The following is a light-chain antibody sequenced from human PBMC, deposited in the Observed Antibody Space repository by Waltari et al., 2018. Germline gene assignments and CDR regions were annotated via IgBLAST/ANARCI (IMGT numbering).Light chain of an antibody. CDR3: AAWDDSLSGVV. CDR1: SSNIGGYH. V-gene: IGLV1-47*01. CDR2: RND. Sequence: QSVLTQPPSASGTPGQRVTIPCSGSSSNIGGYHVYWYQHLPGTAPNLLIYRNDQRPSGVPDRFSGSKSGTSASLAISGLRSEDEADYYCAAWDDSLSGVVIGGGTKLTVL. J-gene: IGLJ2*01.